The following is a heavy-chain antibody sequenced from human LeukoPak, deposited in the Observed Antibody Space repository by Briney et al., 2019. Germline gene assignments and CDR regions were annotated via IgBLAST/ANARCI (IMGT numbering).Heavy chain of an antibody. CDR1: GGTFSSYA. Sequence: SVKVSCKASGGTFSSYAISWVRQAPGQGLEWMGGIIPIFGTANYAQKFQGRVTITADKSTSTAYMELSSLRSEDTAVYYCASAKGATDTRGFDYWGQGTLVTVSS. V-gene: IGHV1-69*06. CDR3: ASAKGATDTRGFDY. J-gene: IGHJ4*02. D-gene: IGHD1-26*01. CDR2: IIPIFGTA.